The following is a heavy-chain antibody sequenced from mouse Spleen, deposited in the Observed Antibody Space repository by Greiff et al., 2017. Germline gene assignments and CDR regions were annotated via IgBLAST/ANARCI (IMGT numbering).Heavy chain of an antibody. CDR2: INPGSGGT. D-gene: IGHD2-12*01. V-gene: IGHV1-54*01. Sequence: VQLQQSGAELVRPGTSVKVSCKASGYAFTNYLIEWVKQRPGQGLEWIGVINPGSGGTNYNEKFKGKATLTADKSSSTAYMQLSSLTSEDSAVYFCARSSYYSYDGPWFAYWGQGTLVTVSA. J-gene: IGHJ3*01. CDR3: ARSSYYSYDGPWFAY. CDR1: GYAFTNYL.